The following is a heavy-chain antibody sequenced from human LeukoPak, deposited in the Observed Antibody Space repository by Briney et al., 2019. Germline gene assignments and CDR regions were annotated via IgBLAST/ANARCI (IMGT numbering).Heavy chain of an antibody. CDR1: GFTFSSYA. V-gene: IGHV3-23*01. D-gene: IGHD3-10*01. Sequence: TGGSLRLSCAASGFTFSSYAMSWVRQAPGKGLEWVSAISGSGGSTYYADSVKGRFTISRDHRRNMLYLQMDSLRVEDTAVYFCARDMSFRGVPFDYWGQGALVTVSS. CDR2: ISGSGGST. J-gene: IGHJ4*02. CDR3: ARDMSFRGVPFDY.